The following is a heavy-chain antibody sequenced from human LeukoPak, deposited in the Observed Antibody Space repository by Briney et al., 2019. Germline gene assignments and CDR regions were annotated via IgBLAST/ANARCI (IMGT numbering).Heavy chain of an antibody. J-gene: IGHJ5*02. CDR3: ARRDSSSWYGGWFDP. CDR2: IYTSGST. CDR1: GGSISSYY. Sequence: SETLSLTCTVSGGSISSYYWSWIRQPPGKGLEWIGYIYTSGSTNYNPSLKSRVTISVDTSKNQFSLKLSSVTAADTAVYYCARRDSSSWYGGWFDPWGQGTLVTVSS. D-gene: IGHD6-13*01. V-gene: IGHV4-4*09.